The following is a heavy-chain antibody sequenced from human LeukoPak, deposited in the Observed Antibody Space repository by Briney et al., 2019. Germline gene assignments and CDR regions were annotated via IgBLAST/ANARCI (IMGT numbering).Heavy chain of an antibody. Sequence: GGSLRLSCVASGFTIDRTTMSWVRQAPGKGLEWVANMKEDGSDIYYVDSVRGRFTISRDNAKKSVYLQMNSLRAEDTGVYYCARGGRSYFDFWGQGSLVTVSS. CDR1: GFTIDRTT. D-gene: IGHD3-10*01. J-gene: IGHJ4*02. CDR2: MKEDGSDI. V-gene: IGHV3-7*01. CDR3: ARGGRSYFDF.